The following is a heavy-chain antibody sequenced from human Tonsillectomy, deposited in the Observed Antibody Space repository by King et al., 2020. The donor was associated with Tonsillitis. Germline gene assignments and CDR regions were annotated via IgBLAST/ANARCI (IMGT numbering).Heavy chain of an antibody. J-gene: IGHJ3*02. Sequence: EVQLVESGGGLVQPGGSLRLSCAASGFTFSSYEMNWVRQAPGKGLEWVSYISSSGSTIYYADSVKGRFTISRDNAKNSLYLQMNSLRAEDTAVYYCAGDLSAYSSGWLHDAFDIWGQGTMVTVSS. D-gene: IGHD6-19*01. CDR1: GFTFSSYE. V-gene: IGHV3-48*03. CDR3: AGDLSAYSSGWLHDAFDI. CDR2: ISSSGSTI.